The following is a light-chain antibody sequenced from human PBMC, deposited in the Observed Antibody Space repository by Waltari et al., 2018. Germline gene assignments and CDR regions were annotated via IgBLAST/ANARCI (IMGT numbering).Light chain of an antibody. CDR2: AAS. J-gene: IGKJ2*01. V-gene: IGKV1-39*01. Sequence: DIQMTQSPSSLSASVGDRVIITCRASLSIGRHLNLYQQKPGKAPKLLLFAASSLQSGVPSRFSSSRSGTDFTVTISSLQPEDFATYSCQQSYSSPYTFGEGTNLEIK. CDR1: LSIGRH. CDR3: QQSYSSPYT.